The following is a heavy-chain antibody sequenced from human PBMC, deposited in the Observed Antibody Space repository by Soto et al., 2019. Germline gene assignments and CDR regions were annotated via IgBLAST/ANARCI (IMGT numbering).Heavy chain of an antibody. D-gene: IGHD6-25*01. CDR2: INQYGTA. Sequence: QVQLQQWGAGLLKPSETLSLTCAVSGGTLSPYYWAWVRQPPGTGLEWIGEINQYGTARYSPSLKSRVTMSVDRAKNQVPLRLASVTASDTALYFCARAPGVHTAALKRVYHNRLGSWGQGTLVTVSS. CDR1: GGTLSPYY. V-gene: IGHV4-34*02. J-gene: IGHJ5*01. CDR3: ARAPGVHTAALKRVYHNRLGS.